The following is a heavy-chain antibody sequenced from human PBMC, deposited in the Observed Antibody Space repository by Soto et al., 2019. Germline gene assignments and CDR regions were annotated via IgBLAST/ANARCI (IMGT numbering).Heavy chain of an antibody. D-gene: IGHD2-15*01. CDR3: ARFCSGGSCYLADY. Sequence: PGGSLRLSCAASGFTFSSYSMNWVRQAPGKGLEWVSSISSSSSYIYYADSVKGRFTISRDNAKNSLYLQMNRLRAEDTAVYYCARFCSGGSCYLADYWGQGTLVTVSS. CDR2: ISSSSSYI. V-gene: IGHV3-21*01. CDR1: GFTFSSYS. J-gene: IGHJ4*02.